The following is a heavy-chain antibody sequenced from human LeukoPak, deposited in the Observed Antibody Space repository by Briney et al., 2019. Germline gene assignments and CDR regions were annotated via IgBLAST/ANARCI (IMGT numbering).Heavy chain of an antibody. Sequence: ASVKVSCKAYGYTFTSYDINWVRQATGQGLEWMGWMNPNSGNTGYAQKFQGRVTITRNTSISTAYMELSSLRSEDTAVYYCARGVYCSSTSCYNPYYYYYMDVWGKGTTVTVSS. CDR3: ARGVYCSSTSCYNPYYYYYMDV. D-gene: IGHD2-2*02. CDR1: GYTFTSYD. CDR2: MNPNSGNT. J-gene: IGHJ6*03. V-gene: IGHV1-8*03.